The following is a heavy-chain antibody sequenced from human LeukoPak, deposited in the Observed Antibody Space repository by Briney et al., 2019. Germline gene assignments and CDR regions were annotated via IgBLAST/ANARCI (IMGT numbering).Heavy chain of an antibody. CDR3: ANDRRPVAGRQDIWDY. V-gene: IGHV3-23*01. D-gene: IGHD6-19*01. CDR1: GFNFSNYA. J-gene: IGHJ4*02. Sequence: GGSLRLSCVGGGFNFSNYAMTWVRQAPGKGLGWVSGISGSGDRTYYADSVKGRFTISRDNSKNTLYLQMNSLTDDDSAVYYCANDRRPVAGRQDIWDYWGQGTLVTVSS. CDR2: ISGSGDRT.